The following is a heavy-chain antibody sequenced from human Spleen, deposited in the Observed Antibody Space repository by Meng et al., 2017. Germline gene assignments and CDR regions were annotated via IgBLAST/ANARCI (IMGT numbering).Heavy chain of an antibody. J-gene: IGHJ4*02. V-gene: IGHV4-34*01. CDR3: ARGPTTMAHDFDY. Sequence: VQLQQVGAGPVTPSETLSPPCVDSVGSFSDYYWSWISQPPGKGLEWIGEINHSGSTNYNPSLESRATISVDTSQNNLSLKLSSVTAADSAVYYCARGPTTMAHDFDYWGQGTLVTVSS. D-gene: IGHD4-11*01. CDR2: INHSGST. CDR1: VGSFSDYY.